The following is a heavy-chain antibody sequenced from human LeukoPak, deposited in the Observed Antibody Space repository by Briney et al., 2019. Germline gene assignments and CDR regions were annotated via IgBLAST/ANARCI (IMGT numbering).Heavy chain of an antibody. CDR2: ISWNSGSI. V-gene: IGHV3-9*01. CDR1: GFSFDDYS. D-gene: IGHD4-17*01. CDR3: AKDRWGLTTVTTGAWFDP. J-gene: IGHJ5*02. Sequence: GGSLRLSCAASGFSFDDYSMHWVRQAPGKGLEWVSGISWNSGSIGYADSVKGRFTISRDNAKNSLYLQMNSLRAEDTALYYCAKDRWGLTTVTTGAWFDPWGQGTLVTVSS.